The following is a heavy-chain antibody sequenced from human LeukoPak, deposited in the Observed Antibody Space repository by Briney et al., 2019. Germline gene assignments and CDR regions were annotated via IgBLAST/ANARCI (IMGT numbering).Heavy chain of an antibody. J-gene: IGHJ4*02. V-gene: IGHV3-7*01. CDR3: VRGPVRGYSSCFFDH. D-gene: IGHD5-12*01. CDR1: GFTFTTFW. Sequence: PGGSLRLSCAASGFTFTTFWMGWVRQAPGKGLEWVASLKEDGTEEYYVDSVKGRFAISRDSAKNLLFLQMNSLRAADTAAYHCVRGPVRGYSSCFFDHWGQGTRVTVSS. CDR2: LKEDGTEE.